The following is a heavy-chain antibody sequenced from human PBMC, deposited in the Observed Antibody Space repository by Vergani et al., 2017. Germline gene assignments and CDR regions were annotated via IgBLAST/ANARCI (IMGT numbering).Heavy chain of an antibody. CDR2: IIPIFGTA. CDR1: GGTFSSYA. CDR3: ARDNRRYSGYDSYGMDV. Sequence: QVQLVQSGAEVKKPGSSVKVSCKASGGTFSSYAISWVRQAPGQGLEWMGGIIPIFGTANYAQKFQGRVTITADESTSTAYMELSSLRSEDTAVYYCARDNRRYSGYDSYGMDVWGQGTTVTVSS. D-gene: IGHD5-12*01. V-gene: IGHV1-69*01. J-gene: IGHJ6*02.